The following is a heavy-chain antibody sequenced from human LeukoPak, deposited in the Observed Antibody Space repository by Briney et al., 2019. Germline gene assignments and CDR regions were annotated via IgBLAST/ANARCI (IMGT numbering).Heavy chain of an antibody. CDR3: ANRLYCSGGSCYDY. D-gene: IGHD2-15*01. CDR2: IQYDGSNK. Sequence: GGSLRLSCAASGFTFSSYGMHWVRQAPGKGLEWVAFIQYDGSNKYYADSVKGRFTISRDNSKNTLYLQMDSLRAEDTAVYYCANRLYCSGGSCYDYWGQGTLVTVSS. V-gene: IGHV3-30*02. J-gene: IGHJ4*02. CDR1: GFTFSSYG.